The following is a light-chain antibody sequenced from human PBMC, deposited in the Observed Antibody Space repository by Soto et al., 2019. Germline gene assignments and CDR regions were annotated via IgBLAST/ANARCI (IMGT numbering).Light chain of an antibody. CDR3: AAWDDSLNGPNYV. CDR1: SSNFGSNT. CDR2: SNN. V-gene: IGLV1-44*01. Sequence: QSVLTQPPSASGTPGQRVAISCSGSSSNFGSNTVNWYQQLPGTAPKLLIYSNNQRPSGVPDRFSGSKSGTSASLAISGLQSEDEADYYCAAWDDSLNGPNYVFGTGTKVTVL. J-gene: IGLJ1*01.